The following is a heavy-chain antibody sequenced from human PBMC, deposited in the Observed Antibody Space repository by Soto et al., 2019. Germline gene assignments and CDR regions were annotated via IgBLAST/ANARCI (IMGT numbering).Heavy chain of an antibody. CDR1: GFTFSSYA. J-gene: IGHJ4*02. CDR2: ISGSGGST. Sequence: PGGSLRLSCAASGFTFSSYAMSWVRQAPGKGLEWVSAISGSGGSTYYADSVKGRFTISRDNSKNTLYLQMNSLRAEDTAVYYCAKVGNREMATILFRWADWSGGNDYWGQGTLVTVSS. V-gene: IGHV3-23*01. D-gene: IGHD3-3*01. CDR3: AKVGNREMATILFRWADWSGGNDY.